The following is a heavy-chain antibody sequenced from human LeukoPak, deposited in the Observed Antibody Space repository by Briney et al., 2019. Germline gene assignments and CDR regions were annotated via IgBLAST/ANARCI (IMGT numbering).Heavy chain of an antibody. CDR3: ARAIVDYGDFDFDT. D-gene: IGHD4-17*01. Sequence: SQTLSLTCTVSGGSISSGDYYWSWIRQPPGKGLEWIGYIYYSGSTYYNPSLKSRVTISVDTSKNQFSLKLSSVTAADTAVYYCARAIVDYGDFDFDTWGRGTLVTASS. V-gene: IGHV4-30-4*01. CDR2: IYYSGST. CDR1: GGSISSGDYY. J-gene: IGHJ2*01.